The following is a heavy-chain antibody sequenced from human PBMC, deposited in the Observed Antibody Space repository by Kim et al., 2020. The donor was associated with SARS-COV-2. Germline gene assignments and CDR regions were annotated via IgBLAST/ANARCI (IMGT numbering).Heavy chain of an antibody. CDR2: INHSGSS. CDR3: ARATLGRAAAAFHLYYYYARDV. CDR1: GGSFSDSY. J-gene: IGHJ6*02. Sequence: SETLSLTCGVYGGSFSDSYWSWIRQPPGKGLQWIGEINHSGSSNYNPSLKSRVTISLDTSKNQFSLGLNSVTAADTAVYFCARATLGRAAAAFHLYYYYARDVWGQGTTVTVSS. D-gene: IGHD6-13*01. V-gene: IGHV4-34*01.